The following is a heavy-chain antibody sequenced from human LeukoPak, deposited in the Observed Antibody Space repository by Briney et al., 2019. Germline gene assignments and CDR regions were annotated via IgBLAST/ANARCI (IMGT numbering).Heavy chain of an antibody. CDR1: GFTFSSYG. J-gene: IGHJ6*02. Sequence: PGGSLRLSCAASGFTFSSYGMHWVRQAPGKGLEWVAVISYDGSNKYYADSVKGRFTISRDNSKNTLYLQMNSLRAEDTAVYYCAKELGGSYDILTGPPPPYYGMDVWGQGTTVTVSS. D-gene: IGHD3-9*01. CDR3: AKELGGSYDILTGPPPPYYGMDV. CDR2: ISYDGSNK. V-gene: IGHV3-30*18.